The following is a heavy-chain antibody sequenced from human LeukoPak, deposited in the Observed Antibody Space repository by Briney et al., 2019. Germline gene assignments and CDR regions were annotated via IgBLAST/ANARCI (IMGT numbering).Heavy chain of an antibody. CDR2: IYHSGST. V-gene: IGHV4-38-2*02. CDR3: AREGYSAYDPFDP. J-gene: IGHJ5*02. D-gene: IGHD5-12*01. Sequence: SETLSLTCTVSGYSISSGYYWGWIRQPPGKGLEWIGSIYHSGSTYYNPSLKSRVTISVDTSKDQFSLKLSSVTAADTAVYYCAREGYSAYDPFDPWGQGTLVTVSS. CDR1: GYSISSGYY.